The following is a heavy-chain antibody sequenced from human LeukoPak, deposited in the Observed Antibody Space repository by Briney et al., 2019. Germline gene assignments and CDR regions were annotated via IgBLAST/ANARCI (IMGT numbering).Heavy chain of an antibody. Sequence: GGSLRLSCAASGFTFSSYAMSWVRQTPGKGLGWVSAISGSGGSTYYADSVKGRFTISRDIPKNTLYLQMNSLRAEDTAVYYCAKVIRGGTGTYFDYWGQGTLVTVSS. CDR1: GFTFSSYA. D-gene: IGHD1-7*01. V-gene: IGHV3-23*01. CDR3: AKVIRGGTGTYFDY. CDR2: ISGSGGST. J-gene: IGHJ4*02.